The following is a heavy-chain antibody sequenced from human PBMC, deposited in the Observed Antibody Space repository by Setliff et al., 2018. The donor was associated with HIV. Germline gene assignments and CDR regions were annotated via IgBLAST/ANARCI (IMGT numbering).Heavy chain of an antibody. CDR3: AREDYYYYDMDV. J-gene: IGHJ6*02. CDR1: GGSISSGSYY. CDR2: IYTSGST. V-gene: IGHV4-61*02. Sequence: SETLSLTCTVSGGSISSGSYYWNWIRQPAGKGLEWIGRIYTSGSTNYDPSLKSRVTISVDTSKNQFSLKLSSVTAADTAVYYCAREDYYYYDMDVWGQGTTVTVS.